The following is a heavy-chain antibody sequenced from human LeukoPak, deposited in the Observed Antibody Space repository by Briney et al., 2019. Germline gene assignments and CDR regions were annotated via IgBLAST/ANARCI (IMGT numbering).Heavy chain of an antibody. Sequence: SETLSLTCTVSGGSISSYYWSLIRQPPGKGLEWIGYIYYSGSTNYNPSLKSRVTISVDTSKNQFSLKLSSVTAADTAVYYCARARGNYYDSSGYQYWGQGTLVTVSS. CDR3: ARARGNYYDSSGYQY. J-gene: IGHJ4*02. CDR2: IYYSGST. D-gene: IGHD3-22*01. CDR1: GGSISSYY. V-gene: IGHV4-59*01.